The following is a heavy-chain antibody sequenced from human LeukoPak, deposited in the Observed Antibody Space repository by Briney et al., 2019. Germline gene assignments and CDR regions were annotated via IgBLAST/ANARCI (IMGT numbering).Heavy chain of an antibody. Sequence: GGSLRLSCAASGFTFSNAWMSWVRQAPGKGLEWVASINPDGSHIFYVDSVKGRFTISRDNTKSSLYLQMNSLGAEDTAMYFCAKLLGTSTTYDSWGQGTRVTVSS. J-gene: IGHJ4*02. D-gene: IGHD2/OR15-2a*01. V-gene: IGHV3-7*01. CDR1: GFTFSNAW. CDR2: INPDGSHI. CDR3: AKLLGTSTTYDS.